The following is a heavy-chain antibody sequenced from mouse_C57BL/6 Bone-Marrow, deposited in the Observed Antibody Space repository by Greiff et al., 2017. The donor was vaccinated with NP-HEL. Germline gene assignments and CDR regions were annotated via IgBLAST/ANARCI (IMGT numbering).Heavy chain of an antibody. CDR2: ISDGGSYT. J-gene: IGHJ2*01. Sequence: EVKLVESGGGLVKPGGSLKLSCAASGFTFSSYAMSWVRQTPEKRLEWVATISDGGSYTYYPDNVKGRFTISRDNAKNNLYLQMSHLKSEDTAMYYCARGGGYTHWGQGTTLTVSS. CDR3: ARGGGYTH. CDR1: GFTFSSYA. D-gene: IGHD3-1*01. V-gene: IGHV5-4*03.